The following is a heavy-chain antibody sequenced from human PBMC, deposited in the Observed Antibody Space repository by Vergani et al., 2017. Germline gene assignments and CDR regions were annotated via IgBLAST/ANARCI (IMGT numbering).Heavy chain of an antibody. J-gene: IGHJ6*02. CDR2: ISSSSSTI. CDR3: AGDIGRNYYYYGMDV. V-gene: IGHV3-48*01. CDR1: GFTFSSYS. Sequence: EVQLVESGGGLVQPGGSLRLSCAASGFTFSSYSMNWVRPAPGKGLEWVSYISSSSSTIYYADSVKGRFTISRDNAKNSLYLQMNSLRAEDTAVYYCAGDIGRNYYYYGMDVWGQGTTVTVSS. D-gene: IGHD3-10*01.